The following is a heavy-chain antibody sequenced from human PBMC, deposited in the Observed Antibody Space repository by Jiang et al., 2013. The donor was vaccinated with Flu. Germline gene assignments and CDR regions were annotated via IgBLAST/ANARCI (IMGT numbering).Heavy chain of an antibody. CDR1: GYY. D-gene: IGHD1-1*01. Sequence: GYYMHWVRQAPGQGLEWMGWINPNSGGTNYAQKFQGRVTMTRDTSISTAYMELSRLRSDDTAVYYCAREELATGTTYWGQGTLVTVSS. CDR2: INPNSGGT. CDR3: AREELATGTTY. J-gene: IGHJ4*02. V-gene: IGHV1-2*02.